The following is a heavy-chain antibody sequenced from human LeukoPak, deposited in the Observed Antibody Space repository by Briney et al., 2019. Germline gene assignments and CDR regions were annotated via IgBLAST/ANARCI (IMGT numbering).Heavy chain of an antibody. CDR2: MNPNSGNT. D-gene: IGHD3-22*01. Sequence: ASVKVSCKASGYTFTSYDINWVRQATGQGLEWMGWMNPNSGNTGYAQKFQGRVTMTRNTSISTAYMELSSLRSEDTAVYYCARGQVDPEYDSSGYPFDWGQGTLATVSS. V-gene: IGHV1-8*01. CDR1: GYTFTSYD. J-gene: IGHJ4*02. CDR3: ARGQVDPEYDSSGYPFD.